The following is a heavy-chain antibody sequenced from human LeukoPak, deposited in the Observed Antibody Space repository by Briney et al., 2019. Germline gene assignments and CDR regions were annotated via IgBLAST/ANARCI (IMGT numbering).Heavy chain of an antibody. CDR2: ISGSGGDT. CDR1: GFTFSNFL. J-gene: IGHJ4*01. D-gene: IGHD4-17*01. V-gene: IGHV3-23*01. Sequence: GGSLSLSCAASGFTFSNFLMTWVRQAPGKGPEWVSAISGSGGDTYYADSVNGRFTISRDKSEHTFCRQMDSLRAEETAVYYCAKKGPPTGEFDCWGQGTLVTVPS. CDR3: AKKGPPTGEFDC.